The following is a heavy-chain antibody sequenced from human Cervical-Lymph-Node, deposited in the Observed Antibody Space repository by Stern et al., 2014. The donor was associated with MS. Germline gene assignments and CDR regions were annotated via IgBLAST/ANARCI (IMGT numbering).Heavy chain of an antibody. Sequence: QLVESGVGVVQPGTSLRLSCAASGFSFSDYGIHWVRQAPGKALEWVAVISYDGTHKYSADSVKGRVTISRDNSKNTLSLQMNSLRSDDTAVYYCAKDLGGNAFDYWGQGTLVTVSS. CDR1: GFSFSDYG. CDR3: AKDLGGNAFDY. J-gene: IGHJ4*02. D-gene: IGHD4-23*01. CDR2: ISYDGTHK. V-gene: IGHV3-30*18.